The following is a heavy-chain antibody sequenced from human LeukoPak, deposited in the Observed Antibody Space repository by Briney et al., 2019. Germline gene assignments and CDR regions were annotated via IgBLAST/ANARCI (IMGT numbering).Heavy chain of an antibody. Sequence: SETQSLTCTVSGGSISSYYWSWIRQPPGKGLEWIGYIYYSGSTNYNPSLKSRVTISVDTSKNQFSLKLSSVTAADTAVYYCAARRLCYFDYWGQGTLVTVSS. CDR3: AARRLCYFDY. V-gene: IGHV4-59*03. CDR2: IYYSGST. CDR1: GGSISSYY. D-gene: IGHD2/OR15-2a*01. J-gene: IGHJ4*02.